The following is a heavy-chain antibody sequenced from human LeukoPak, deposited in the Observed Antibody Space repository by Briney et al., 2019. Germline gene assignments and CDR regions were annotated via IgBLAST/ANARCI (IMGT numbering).Heavy chain of an antibody. CDR1: GFTFSSYW. J-gene: IGHJ4*02. CDR2: IKQDGSEK. CDR3: AKYGSGLRDY. D-gene: IGHD3-10*01. Sequence: GGSLRLSCAASGFTFSSYWMSWVRQAPGKGLEWVANIKQDGSEKYYVDSVKGRFTISRDNSKNTLYLQMNRLRAEDTAVYYCAKYGSGLRDYWGQGTLVTVSS. V-gene: IGHV3-7*03.